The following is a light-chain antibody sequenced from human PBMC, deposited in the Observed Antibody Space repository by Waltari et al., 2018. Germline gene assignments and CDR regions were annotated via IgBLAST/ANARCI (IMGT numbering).Light chain of an antibody. CDR3: AAWDDSLSGVV. CDR1: SSNIGGNT. CDR2: IDN. J-gene: IGLJ2*01. Sequence: SVLTQPPSASGTPGQRVTISCSGRSSNIGGNTVAWYQQVPGAAPKLLIYIDNERPSGVPDRFSGSKSGTSASLAISGLQSEDEALYYCAAWDDSLSGVVFGGGTKLTVL. V-gene: IGLV1-44*01.